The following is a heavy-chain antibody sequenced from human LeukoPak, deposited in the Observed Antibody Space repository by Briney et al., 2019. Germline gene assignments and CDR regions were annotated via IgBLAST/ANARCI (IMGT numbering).Heavy chain of an antibody. CDR1: GYSFTSYW. J-gene: IGHJ4*02. CDR3: ARGYCSSTSCYEFDY. Sequence: GESLKISCKGFGYSFTSYWIGWVRQMPGKGLEWMGIIYPGDSDTTYSPSFQGQVTISADKSISTAYLQWSSLKASDTAMYYCARGYCSSTSCYEFDYWGQGTLVTVSS. D-gene: IGHD2-2*01. V-gene: IGHV5-51*01. CDR2: IYPGDSDT.